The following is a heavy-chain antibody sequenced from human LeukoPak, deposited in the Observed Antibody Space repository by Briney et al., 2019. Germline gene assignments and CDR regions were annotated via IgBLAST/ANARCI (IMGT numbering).Heavy chain of an antibody. D-gene: IGHD3-16*02. V-gene: IGHV4-34*01. CDR2: INHSGST. CDR1: GGSFSGYY. Sequence: PSETLSLTCAVYGGSFSGYYWSWIRQPPGKGLEWIGEINHSGSTNYNPSLKSRVTISVDTSKNQFSLQLSSVTAADTAVYYCARASYRLDAFDIWGQGTMVTVSS. CDR3: ARASYRLDAFDI. J-gene: IGHJ3*02.